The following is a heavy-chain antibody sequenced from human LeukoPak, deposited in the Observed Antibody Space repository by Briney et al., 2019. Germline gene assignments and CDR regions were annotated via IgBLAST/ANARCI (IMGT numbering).Heavy chain of an antibody. D-gene: IGHD2-2*01. V-gene: IGHV4-61*02. J-gene: IGHJ3*02. CDR2: IYTSGST. Sequence: SETLSLTCTVSGGSISSGSYYWSWIRQPAGKGLEWIGRIYTSGSTNYNPSLKSRVTISVDTSKNQFSLKLSSVTAADTAVYYCAIIPVATFNAFDIWGQGTMVTVSS. CDR3: AIIPVATFNAFDI. CDR1: GGSISSGSYY.